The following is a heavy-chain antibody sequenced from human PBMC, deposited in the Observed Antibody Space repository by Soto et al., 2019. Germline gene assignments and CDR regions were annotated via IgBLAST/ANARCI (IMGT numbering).Heavy chain of an antibody. CDR3: ARDKVARITIFGVVKTLDY. CDR2: ISYDGSNK. Sequence: PGGSLRLSCAASGFTFSSYAMHWVRQAPGKGLEWVAVISYDGSNKYYADSVKGRFTISRDNSKNTLYLQMNSLRAEDTAVYYCARDKVARITIFGVVKTLDYWGQGTLVTVSS. J-gene: IGHJ4*02. CDR1: GFTFSSYA. D-gene: IGHD3-3*01. V-gene: IGHV3-30-3*01.